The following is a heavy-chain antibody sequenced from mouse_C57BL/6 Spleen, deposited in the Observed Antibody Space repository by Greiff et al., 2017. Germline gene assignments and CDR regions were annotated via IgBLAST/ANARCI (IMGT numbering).Heavy chain of an antibody. CDR2: IYPGSGST. CDR3: ARLTGTLAAWFAY. CDR1: GYTFTSYW. Sequence: QVQLQQPGAELVKPGASVKMSCKASGYTFTSYWITWVKQRPGQGLEWIGDIYPGSGSTNYNEKFKSKATLTVDTSSSTAYMQLSSLTSEDSAVYYCARLTGTLAAWFAYWGQWTLVTVSA. J-gene: IGHJ3*01. D-gene: IGHD4-1*01. V-gene: IGHV1-55*01.